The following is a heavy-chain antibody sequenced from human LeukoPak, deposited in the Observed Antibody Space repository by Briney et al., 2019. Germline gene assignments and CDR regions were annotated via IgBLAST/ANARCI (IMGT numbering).Heavy chain of an antibody. Sequence: GGSLRLSCAASGFTFSSYVMSWVRQAPGKGLEWVSGISSSGGNTHYADSVKGRFTISRDNSKNTLCLQMNSLRAEDTAVYYCAEGAYGSGSFYTYFNYWGQGTLVTVSS. CDR2: ISSSGGNT. D-gene: IGHD3-10*01. J-gene: IGHJ4*02. CDR1: GFTFSSYV. CDR3: AEGAYGSGSFYTYFNY. V-gene: IGHV3-23*01.